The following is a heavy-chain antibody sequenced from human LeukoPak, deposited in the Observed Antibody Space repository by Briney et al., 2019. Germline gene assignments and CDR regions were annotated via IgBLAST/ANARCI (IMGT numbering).Heavy chain of an antibody. V-gene: IGHV4-38-2*01. D-gene: IGHD3-3*01. CDR1: DYSISSGYY. CDR3: ARHGYGDFWRGFY. J-gene: IGHJ4*02. CDR2: MYHSGNT. Sequence: SETLSLTCAVSDYSISSGYYWGWIRQPPGKGLEWIGSMYHSGNTYYNPSLKNRVTISADTSKNQFSLKLSSVTAADTAVYYCARHGYGDFWRGFYWGQGTLVTVFS.